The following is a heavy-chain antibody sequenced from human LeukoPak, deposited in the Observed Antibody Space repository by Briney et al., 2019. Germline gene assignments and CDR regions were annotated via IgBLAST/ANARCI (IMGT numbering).Heavy chain of an antibody. CDR1: GFTFSDLY. J-gene: IGHJ4*02. CDR3: VRDYYESSGSTYYFDY. V-gene: IGHV3-72*01. Sequence: GGSLRLXCAASGFTFSDLYMDWVRQAPGKGLEWVGRTRNKPNSYTTEYAASVKGRFTISRDDSKNSLYLQMNSLKTEDTAVYYCVRDYYESSGSTYYFDYWGQGTLVTVSS. CDR2: TRNKPNSYTT. D-gene: IGHD3-22*01.